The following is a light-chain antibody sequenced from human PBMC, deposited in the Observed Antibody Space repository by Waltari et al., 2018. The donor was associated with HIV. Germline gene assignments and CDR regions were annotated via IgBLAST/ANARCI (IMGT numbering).Light chain of an antibody. V-gene: IGLV2-14*03. J-gene: IGLJ1*01. Sequence: QSALTQPASVSGSPGQSITISCTGTSSDFGAYAYVPWYQQHPGKAPKLMIYDDNNRPSGVSHRFSGSKSATTASLTISGLQAEDEADYYCSSYTTSSTYVFGTGTKVTVL. CDR1: SSDFGAYAY. CDR3: SSYTTSSTYV. CDR2: DDN.